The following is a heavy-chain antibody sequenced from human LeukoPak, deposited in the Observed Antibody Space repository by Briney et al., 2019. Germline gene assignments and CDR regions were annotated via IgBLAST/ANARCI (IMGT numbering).Heavy chain of an antibody. D-gene: IGHD6-19*01. V-gene: IGHV3-30*04. CDR1: GSTFSSYA. CDR2: ISYDGSNK. J-gene: IGHJ4*02. CDR3: ARARSGWHLGQFDY. Sequence: PGGSLRLSCVVSGSTFSSYAMHWVRQAPGKGLEWVADISYDGSNKYYADSVKGRFTISRDNSKNTLYLQMNSLRAEDTAVYYCARARSGWHLGQFDYWGQGTLVTVSS.